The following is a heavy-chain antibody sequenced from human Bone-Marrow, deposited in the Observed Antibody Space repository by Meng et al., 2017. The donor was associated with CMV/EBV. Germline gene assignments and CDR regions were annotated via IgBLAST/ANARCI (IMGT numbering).Heavy chain of an antibody. J-gene: IGHJ4*02. CDR1: GGSVSSGSYY. Sequence: GSLRLSCTVSGGSVSSGSYYWSWIRQPPGKGLEWIGYIYYSGSTNYNPSLKSRVTISVDTSKKQFSLKLSPVTAADTAVYYCARGQFLEFDYWGQGTLVTVSS. V-gene: IGHV4-61*01. D-gene: IGHD3-3*01. CDR3: ARGQFLEFDY. CDR2: IYYSGST.